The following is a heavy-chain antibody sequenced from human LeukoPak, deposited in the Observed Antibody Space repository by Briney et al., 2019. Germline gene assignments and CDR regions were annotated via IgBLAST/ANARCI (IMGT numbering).Heavy chain of an antibody. CDR3: ARGWRGDY. CDR2: MNPNSGNT. D-gene: IGHD3-3*01. Sequence: GASVKVSCKASGYTFSNYGLSWVRQATGQGLEWMGWMNPNSGNTGYAQKFQGRVTITRNTSISTAYMELSSLRSEDTAVYYCARGWRGDYWGQGTLVTVSS. CDR1: GYTFSNYG. V-gene: IGHV1-8*03. J-gene: IGHJ4*02.